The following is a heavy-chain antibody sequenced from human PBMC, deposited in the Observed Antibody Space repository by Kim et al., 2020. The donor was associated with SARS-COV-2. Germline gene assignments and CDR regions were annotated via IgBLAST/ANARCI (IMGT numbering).Heavy chain of an antibody. D-gene: IGHD3-3*01. CDR1: GGSFSGYY. V-gene: IGHV4-34*01. CDR3: ARGEWGATPDLNWFDP. CDR2: INHSGST. Sequence: SETLSLTCAVYGGSFSGYYWSWIRQPPGKGLEWIGEINHSGSTNYNPSLKSRVTISVDTSKNQFSLKLSSVTAADTAVYYCARGEWGATPDLNWFDPWGQGTLVTVSS. J-gene: IGHJ5*02.